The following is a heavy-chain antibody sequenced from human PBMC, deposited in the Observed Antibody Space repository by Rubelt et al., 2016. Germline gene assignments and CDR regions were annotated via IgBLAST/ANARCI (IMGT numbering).Heavy chain of an antibody. CDR2: IYYSGST. Sequence: QLQLQESGPGLVKPWETLSLTCTVSGDSFSSNNYYWGWIRQPPGKELEWIGNIYYSGSTYYNPSLKGRVSISVATSKNQFALKLSSVTAADTAVYYCARQSSGRGYTYGPSGMDVWGQGTTVTVSS. J-gene: IGHJ6*02. D-gene: IGHD5-18*01. CDR3: ARQSSGRGYTYGPSGMDV. V-gene: IGHV4-39*01. CDR1: GDSFSSNNYY.